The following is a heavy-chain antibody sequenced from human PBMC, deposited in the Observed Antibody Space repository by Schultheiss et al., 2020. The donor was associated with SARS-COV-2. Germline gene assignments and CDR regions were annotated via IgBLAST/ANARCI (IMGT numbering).Heavy chain of an antibody. CDR3: ARDQEWLVRGTDDAFDI. CDR1: GYTFTSYY. J-gene: IGHJ3*02. D-gene: IGHD6-19*01. CDR2: INPSGGST. V-gene: IGHV1-46*01. Sequence: ASVKVSCKASGYTFTSYYMHWVRQAPGQGLEWMGIINPSGGSTSYAQKFQGRVTMTRDTSTSTVYMELSSLRSEDTAVYYCARDQEWLVRGTDDAFDIWGQGTMVTVSS.